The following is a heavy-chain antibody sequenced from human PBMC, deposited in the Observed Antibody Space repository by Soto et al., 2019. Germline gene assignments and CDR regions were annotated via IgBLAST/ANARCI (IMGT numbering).Heavy chain of an antibody. J-gene: IGHJ4*02. V-gene: IGHV1-18*01. Sequence: QVQLVQSGAEVKKPGASVKVSCKASGYTFTSYGISWVRQAPGQGLEWMGWISAYNGNTKNAQKLQGRVTMTTDTPTSTAYMGLRSLRSDDTAVYSCARDPTYFDSGGQGPLVTVSS. CDR2: ISAYNGNT. CDR3: ARDPTYFDS. CDR1: GYTFTSYG.